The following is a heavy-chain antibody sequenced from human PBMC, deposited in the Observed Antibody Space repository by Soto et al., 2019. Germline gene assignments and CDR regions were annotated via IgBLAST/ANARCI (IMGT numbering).Heavy chain of an antibody. J-gene: IGHJ6*03. Sequence: GASVKVSCKASGGTFSSYTISWVRQAPGQGLEWMGRIIPILGIANYVQKFQGRVTITAGKSTSTAYMELSSLRSEDTAVYYCARELAADYCSSTSCYPDYYYYYMDVWGKGTTVTVSS. D-gene: IGHD2-2*01. V-gene: IGHV1-69*04. CDR2: IIPILGIA. CDR1: GGTFSSYT. CDR3: ARELAADYCSSTSCYPDYYYYYMDV.